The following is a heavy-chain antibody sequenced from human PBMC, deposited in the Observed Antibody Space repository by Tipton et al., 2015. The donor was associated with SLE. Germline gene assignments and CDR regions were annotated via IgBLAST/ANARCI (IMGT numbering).Heavy chain of an antibody. CDR1: GFTFSSYG. V-gene: IGHV3-30*18. CDR3: AKDHLESYSSGWFDAFDI. J-gene: IGHJ3*02. Sequence: SLRLSCAASGFTFSSYGMHWVRQAPGKGLEWVAVISYDGSNKYYADSVKGRFTISRDNSKNTLYLQMNSLRAEDTAVYYCAKDHLESYSSGWFDAFDIWGQGTMVTVSS. D-gene: IGHD6-19*01. CDR2: ISYDGSNK.